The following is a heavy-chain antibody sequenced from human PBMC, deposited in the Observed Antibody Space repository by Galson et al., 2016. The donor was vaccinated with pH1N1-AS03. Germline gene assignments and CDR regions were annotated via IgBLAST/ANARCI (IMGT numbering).Heavy chain of an antibody. V-gene: IGHV3-30*03. CDR1: GFTFSTYG. Sequence: SLRLSCAASGFTFSTYGMHWVRQAPGKGLEWVADVSSDGSNKYYADSVKGRFTISRDNSKNTLYLQMNSLSAADTAVYYCARWLRNYASFFDYWGQGTLVTVSS. CDR3: ARWLRNYASFFDY. D-gene: IGHD1-7*01. J-gene: IGHJ4*02. CDR2: VSSDGSNK.